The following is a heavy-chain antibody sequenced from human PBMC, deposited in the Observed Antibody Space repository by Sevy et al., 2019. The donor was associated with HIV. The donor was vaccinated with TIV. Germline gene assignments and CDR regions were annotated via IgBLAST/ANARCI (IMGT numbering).Heavy chain of an antibody. D-gene: IGHD6-13*01. CDR2: ISSGSSYT. V-gene: IGHV3-11*06. CDR1: GFTFSDYY. J-gene: IGHJ4*02. Sequence: GGSLRLSCAASGFTFSDYYMSWIRQAPGKGLEWVSYISSGSSYTNYEDSVKGRFTISRDNAGNSLYLQMNSLRAEDTAVYYCAKDSRVYSSSHFDYWGQGIRVTVSS. CDR3: AKDSRVYSSSHFDY.